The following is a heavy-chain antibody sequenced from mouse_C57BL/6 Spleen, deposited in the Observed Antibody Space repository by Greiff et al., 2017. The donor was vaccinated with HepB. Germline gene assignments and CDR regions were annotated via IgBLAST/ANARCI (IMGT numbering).Heavy chain of an antibody. V-gene: IGHV1-52*01. CDR3: SRGGHYSNYHAMAY. J-gene: IGHJ4*01. Sequence: VQLQQPWAELVRPGSSVKLSCKASCYTFTSYWMHWVKQRPIQGLEWIGNIDPSDSETHYNQKFKDKATLTVDKSSSTAYMQLSSLTSEDSAVYYCSRGGHYSNYHAMAYWGQGNPVTASS. CDR2: IDPSDSET. CDR1: CYTFTSYW. D-gene: IGHD2-5*01.